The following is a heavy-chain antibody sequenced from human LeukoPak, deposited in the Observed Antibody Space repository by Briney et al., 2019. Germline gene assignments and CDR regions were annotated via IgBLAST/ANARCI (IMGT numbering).Heavy chain of an antibody. CDR3: ARDQSDGSGSYYSFDY. Sequence: GGSLRLSCAASGFTFSSYSMNWVRQAPGKGLEWVSSISSSSSYIYYADSVKGRFTISRDNAKNSLYLQMNSPRAEDTAVYYCARDQSDGSGSYYSFDYWGQGTLVTVSS. D-gene: IGHD3-10*01. J-gene: IGHJ4*02. CDR2: ISSSSSYI. CDR1: GFTFSSYS. V-gene: IGHV3-21*01.